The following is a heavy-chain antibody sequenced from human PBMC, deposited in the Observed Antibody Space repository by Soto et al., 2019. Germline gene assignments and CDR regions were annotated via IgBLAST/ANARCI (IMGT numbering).Heavy chain of an antibody. CDR1: GFTFGDYA. CDR2: IRSKAFGGTT. J-gene: IGHJ3*02. CDR3: TRVFRAYDI. V-gene: IGHV3-49*03. Sequence: GGSLRLSCTASGFTFGDYAMSWFRQAPGKGLEWVAFIRSKAFGGTTDYAASVKGRFTLSRDDSKSIAYLQMNSLRTEDTAVYYCTRVFRAYDIWGQGTMVTVSS.